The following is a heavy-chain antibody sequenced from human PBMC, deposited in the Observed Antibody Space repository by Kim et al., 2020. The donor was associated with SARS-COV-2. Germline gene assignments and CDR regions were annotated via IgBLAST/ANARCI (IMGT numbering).Heavy chain of an antibody. CDR2: IYYSGST. D-gene: IGHD3-9*01. CDR3: ARGVTGGDILIGYLNWFDP. Sequence: SETLSLTCTVSGGSISSYYWSWIRQPPGKGLEWIGYIYYSGSTNYNPSLKSRVTISIDTSKNQFSLKLSSVTAADTAVYYCARGVTGGDILIGYLNWFDPWGQGTLVTVSS. J-gene: IGHJ5*02. CDR1: GGSISSYY. V-gene: IGHV4-59*01.